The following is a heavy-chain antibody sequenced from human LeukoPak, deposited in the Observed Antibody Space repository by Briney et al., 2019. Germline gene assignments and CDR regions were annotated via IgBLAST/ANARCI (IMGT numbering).Heavy chain of an antibody. CDR1: GGTFSSYA. V-gene: IGHV1-69*01. J-gene: IGHJ6*04. CDR2: IIPISGTA. D-gene: IGHD3-10*01. CDR3: ARAGEGPITMVRGVVYYYGMDV. Sequence: GASVKVSCKASGGTFSSYAISWVRQAPGQGLEWMGGIIPISGTANYAQKFQGRVTITADESTSTAYMELSSLRSEDTAVYYCARAGEGPITMVRGVVYYYGMDVWGKGTTVTVSS.